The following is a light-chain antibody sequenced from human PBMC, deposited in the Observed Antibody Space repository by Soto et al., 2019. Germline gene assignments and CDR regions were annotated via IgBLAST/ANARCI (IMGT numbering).Light chain of an antibody. CDR3: QQFNGFPLT. CDR1: QDIGSA. J-gene: IGKJ4*01. CDR2: DAS. Sequence: IQLTQSPSSLSASVGDRVTITCRAGQDIGSALARYQQRPGKAPKLLLYDASNLEVGVPSRFSGSGSGTDFTLTITSLRPEDFATYYCQQFNGFPLTFGGGTKVQIK. V-gene: IGKV1-13*02.